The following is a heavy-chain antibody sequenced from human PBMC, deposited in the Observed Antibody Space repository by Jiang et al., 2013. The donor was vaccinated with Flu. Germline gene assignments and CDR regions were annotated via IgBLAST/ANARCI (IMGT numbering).Heavy chain of an antibody. CDR3: ARDSSSEAYPLLLYYFDL. CDR2: FDPHXLGTA. J-gene: IGHJ2*01. V-gene: IGHV1-69*01. D-gene: IGHD2-21*01. Sequence: EWMGGFDPHXLGTANYAQKFKGRLTISADASTSTIHMELSSLKSEDTAVYYCARDSSSEAYPLLLYYFDLWGRGTLVTVSS.